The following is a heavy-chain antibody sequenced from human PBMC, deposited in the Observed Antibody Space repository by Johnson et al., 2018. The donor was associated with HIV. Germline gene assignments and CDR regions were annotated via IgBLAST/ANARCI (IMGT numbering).Heavy chain of an antibody. CDR1: GFTFSDYF. CDR2: ISSSGSPI. Sequence: QVQLVESGGGLVKPGGSLRLSCAGSGFTFSDYFMSYIRQAPGKGLEWISYISSSGSPIYYADSVKGRFTLSRDNAKNSLFLQMHSLRVEDTAIYYCARVGYQRHDAFDLWGQGTMVTVSS. V-gene: IGHV3-11*01. J-gene: IGHJ3*01. CDR3: ARVGYQRHDAFDL. D-gene: IGHD2-2*01.